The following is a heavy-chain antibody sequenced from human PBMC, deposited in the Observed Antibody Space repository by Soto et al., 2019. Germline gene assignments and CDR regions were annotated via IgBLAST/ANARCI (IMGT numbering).Heavy chain of an antibody. CDR1: GASVSSAEHY. Sequence: PSETLSLTCTLSGASVSSAEHYWSWIRQPPGKGLEWIGYTYYSGGSYYNASLQRRVSISVDTSQNQFSLKLTSVTAADTAVYYCARLSGYDPAGAADKWGPGILVTSPQ. J-gene: IGHJ4*02. CDR2: TYYSGGS. V-gene: IGHV4-30-4*01. CDR3: ARLSGYDPAGAADK. D-gene: IGHD5-12*01.